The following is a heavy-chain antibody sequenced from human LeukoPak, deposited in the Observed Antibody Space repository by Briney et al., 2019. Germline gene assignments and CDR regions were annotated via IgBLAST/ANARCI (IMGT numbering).Heavy chain of an antibody. V-gene: IGHV4-59*01. CDR1: GGSIGSYY. Sequence: KPSETLSLTCTVSGGSIGSYYWSWIRQPPGKGLEWIGYIYYSGSTNYNPSLKSRVTISVDTSKNQFSLKLSSVTAADTAVYYCARDGGSLYYYGMDVWGQGTTVTVSS. CDR2: IYYSGST. J-gene: IGHJ6*02. CDR3: ARDGGSLYYYGMDV. D-gene: IGHD1-14*01.